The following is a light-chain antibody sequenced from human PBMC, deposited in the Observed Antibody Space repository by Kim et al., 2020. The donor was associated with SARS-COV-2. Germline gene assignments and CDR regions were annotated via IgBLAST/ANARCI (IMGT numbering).Light chain of an antibody. Sequence: QSVLTQPPSVSGAPGQRVTISCTGSSSNIGAGYDVHWYQQLPGTAPKLLIYVNSNRPSGVPDRFSGSKSGTSASLAITGLQAEDEAEYYCQSYDSRLSGSVFGGGTQLTVL. V-gene: IGLV1-40*01. CDR2: VNS. CDR3: QSYDSRLSGSV. CDR1: SSNIGAGYD. J-gene: IGLJ2*01.